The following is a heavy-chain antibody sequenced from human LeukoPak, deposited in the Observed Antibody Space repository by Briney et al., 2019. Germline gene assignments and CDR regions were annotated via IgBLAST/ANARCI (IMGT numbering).Heavy chain of an antibody. Sequence: GGSLRLSCAASGFIFSRYGMHWVRQAPGKGLEWVAVISYDGGNISYTDSVKGRFTISRDNSKNTLYLQMNSLRAEDTAVYYCAKRGYCRGGTCFSHDAFDIWGQGTMVTVSS. D-gene: IGHD2-15*01. CDR1: GFIFSRYG. CDR2: ISYDGGNI. J-gene: IGHJ3*02. CDR3: AKRGYCRGGTCFSHDAFDI. V-gene: IGHV3-30*18.